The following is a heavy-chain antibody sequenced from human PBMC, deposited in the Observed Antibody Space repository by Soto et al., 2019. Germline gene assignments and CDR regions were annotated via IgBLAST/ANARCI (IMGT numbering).Heavy chain of an antibody. CDR2: IDGTSTFS. D-gene: IGHD6-19*01. V-gene: IGHV3-23*05. CDR1: GFTFSNND. Sequence: GGSLRLSCVASGFTFSNNDMTWVRQAPGKGLEWVSTIDGTSTFSNYADSVEGRFTISRDNSRNTVYPQMNSLRADDTAVYYCATNSGWFTAWGQGTLVTVSS. J-gene: IGHJ5*02. CDR3: ATNSGWFTA.